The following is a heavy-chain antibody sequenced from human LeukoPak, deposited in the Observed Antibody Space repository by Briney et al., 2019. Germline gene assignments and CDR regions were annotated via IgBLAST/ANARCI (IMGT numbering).Heavy chain of an antibody. V-gene: IGHV3-23*01. D-gene: IGHD2-15*01. CDR2: ISGSSGST. Sequence: AGGSLRLSCAVSGGSFSSYAMSWVRQAPGKGLEWVSAISGSSGSTYYADSVKGRFTISRDNSKNTLYLQMNSLRAEDTAVYYCAKGKGSEAAHFDYWGQGTLVTVSS. J-gene: IGHJ4*02. CDR1: GGSFSSYA. CDR3: AKGKGSEAAHFDY.